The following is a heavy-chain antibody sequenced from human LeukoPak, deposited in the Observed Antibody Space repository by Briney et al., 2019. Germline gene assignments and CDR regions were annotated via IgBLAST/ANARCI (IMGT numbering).Heavy chain of an antibody. CDR3: TTDLFGRAIFDS. D-gene: IGHD3-10*02. Sequence: GGSLPVSCAASGFTFSYAYMSWVRQAPGKGLEWVGRIRSKTDGGTTDYAAPVNGRFTISRDDSKNTLFLQMNSRKTEDTAVYYCTTDLFGRAIFDSWGQGALVTVSP. J-gene: IGHJ4*02. V-gene: IGHV3-15*01. CDR1: GFTFSYAY. CDR2: IRSKTDGGTT.